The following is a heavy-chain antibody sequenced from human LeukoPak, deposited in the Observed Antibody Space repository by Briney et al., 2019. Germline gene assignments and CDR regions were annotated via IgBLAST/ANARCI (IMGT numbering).Heavy chain of an antibody. CDR3: ARLQQLLLNYYYGMDV. V-gene: IGHV6-1*01. CDR1: GDSVSSNSAA. D-gene: IGHD6-13*01. Sequence: SQTLSLTCAISGDSVSSNSAAWNWIRQSPSRGLEWLGRTYYRSKWYNDYAVSVKSRITINPDTSKNQFSLQLNSVTPEDTAVYYCARLQQLLLNYYYGMDVWGQGTTVTVSS. CDR2: TYYRSKWYN. J-gene: IGHJ6*02.